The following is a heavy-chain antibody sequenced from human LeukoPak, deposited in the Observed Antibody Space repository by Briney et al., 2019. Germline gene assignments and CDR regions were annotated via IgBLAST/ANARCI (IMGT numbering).Heavy chain of an antibody. D-gene: IGHD1-26*01. CDR1: GFTFSSYS. Sequence: GGSLRLSCAASGFTFSSYSMNWDRQAPGKGLEWVSSISSSSSYIYYADSVKGRFTISRDNAKNSLYLQMNSLRAEDTAVYYCARAGATISHWNWRNDAFDIWGQGTMVTVSS. CDR2: ISSSSSYI. V-gene: IGHV3-21*01. J-gene: IGHJ3*02. CDR3: ARAGATISHWNWRNDAFDI.